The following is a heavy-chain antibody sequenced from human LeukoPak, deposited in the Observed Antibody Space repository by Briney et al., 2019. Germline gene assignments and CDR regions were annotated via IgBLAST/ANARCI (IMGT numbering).Heavy chain of an antibody. CDR1: GGSISSYY. Sequence: SETLSLTCTVSGGSISSYYWSWIRQPPGKGLEWIGYIYYSGSTNYNPSLKSRVTISVDTSKNQFSLKLSSVTAADTAVYYCARGQGSGSYRYFQHWGQGTLVTVSS. CDR2: IYYSGST. CDR3: ARGQGSGSYRYFQH. V-gene: IGHV4-59*01. D-gene: IGHD3-10*01. J-gene: IGHJ1*01.